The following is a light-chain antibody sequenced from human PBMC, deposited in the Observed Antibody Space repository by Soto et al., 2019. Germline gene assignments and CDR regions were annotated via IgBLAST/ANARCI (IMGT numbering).Light chain of an antibody. CDR1: QSIRSNY. CDR3: QQYGSSPQT. Sequence: EIVLTQSPGTLSLSPGERATLSCRASQSIRSNYLAWYQQKPGQAPRLLIYGASRRATGIPDRFSGSGSGTDFTLTISRLEPEDFAVYYCQQYGSSPQTFGQGTKVDTK. CDR2: GAS. J-gene: IGKJ1*01. V-gene: IGKV3-20*01.